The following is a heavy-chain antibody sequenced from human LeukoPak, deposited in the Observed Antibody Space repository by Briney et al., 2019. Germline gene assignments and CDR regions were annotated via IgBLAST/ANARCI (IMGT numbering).Heavy chain of an antibody. V-gene: IGHV1-2*02. CDR1: GYTFTGYY. CDR2: INPNSGDT. Sequence: ASVKVSCKASGYTFTGYYMYWVRQAPGQGLEWMGWINPNSGDTNYAQKFQGRVTMTRDTSISTVYMELSSLRSDDTAVYYCARPRVERYYDRSGSFDYWGQGTLVTVSS. CDR3: ARPRVERYYDRSGSFDY. D-gene: IGHD3-22*01. J-gene: IGHJ4*02.